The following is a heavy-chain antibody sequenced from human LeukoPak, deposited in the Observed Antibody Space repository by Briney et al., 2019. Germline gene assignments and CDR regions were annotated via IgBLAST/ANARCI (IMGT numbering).Heavy chain of an antibody. D-gene: IGHD2-2*01. CDR1: GGTFSSYA. Sequence: SVKVSCKASGGTFSSYAISWVRQAPGQGLEWMGRIIPIFGTANYAQKFQGRVTITTDESTSTAYMELSSLRSEDTAVYYCARGAILGYCSSTSCYRHNWFDPWGQGTPVTVSS. CDR3: ARGAILGYCSSTSCYRHNWFDP. V-gene: IGHV1-69*05. CDR2: IIPIFGTA. J-gene: IGHJ5*02.